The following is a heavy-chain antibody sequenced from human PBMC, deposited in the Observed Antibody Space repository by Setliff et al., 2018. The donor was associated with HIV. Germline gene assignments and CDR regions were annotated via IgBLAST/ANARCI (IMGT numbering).Heavy chain of an antibody. CDR2: IESKTNGGTT. J-gene: IGHJ4*02. CDR3: TTGEDTVVMVSDY. D-gene: IGHD2-8*01. V-gene: IGHV3-15*04. Sequence: PGGSLRLSCAVSGFTFSNAWMSWVRQAPGKGLEWVGRIESKTNGGTTDYGAPVKGRFTNSRDDSKNTVYFQMNSLKTEGTAVYYCTTGEDTVVMVSDYWGQGTLVTVSS. CDR1: GFTFSNAW.